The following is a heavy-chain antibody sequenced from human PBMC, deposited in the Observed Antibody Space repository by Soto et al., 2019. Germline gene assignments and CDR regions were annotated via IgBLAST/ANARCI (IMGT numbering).Heavy chain of an antibody. Sequence: PGGSLRLSCAASGFTFDDYAMHWVRLAPGKGLEWVSGISWNSGSIGYADSVKGRFTISRDNAKNSLYLQMNSLRAEDTALYYCAKDFGVTGSSLDYWGQGTLVTVSS. V-gene: IGHV3-9*01. D-gene: IGHD2-21*02. CDR2: ISWNSGSI. CDR1: GFTFDDYA. J-gene: IGHJ4*02. CDR3: AKDFGVTGSSLDY.